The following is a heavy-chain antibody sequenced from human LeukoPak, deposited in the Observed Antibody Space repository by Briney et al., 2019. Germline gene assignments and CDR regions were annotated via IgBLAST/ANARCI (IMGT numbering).Heavy chain of an antibody. CDR2: ISSSSSYI. D-gene: IGHD5-24*01. CDR3: ARDADGYNSNWFDP. J-gene: IGHJ5*02. V-gene: IGHV3-21*01. CDR1: GFTFSSYS. Sequence: GGSLRLSCAASGFTFSSYSMSWVRQAPGKGLEWVSSISSSSSYIYYADSVKGRFTISRDNAKNSLYLQMNSLRAEDTAVYYCARDADGYNSNWFDPWGQGTLVTVSS.